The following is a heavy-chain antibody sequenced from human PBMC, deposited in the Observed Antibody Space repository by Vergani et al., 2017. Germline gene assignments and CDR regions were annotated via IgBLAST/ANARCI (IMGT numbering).Heavy chain of an antibody. CDR1: GFTFYNYA. J-gene: IGHJ4*02. Sequence: EVQLLESGGGLVQPGGSLRLSCAASGFTFYNYAMTWVRQAPGKGLEWVAGISGSVGNTYYADSVKGRFTISRDNSKATVSLQMNSLRAEDTAIYYCARAVSTTVGDPPGYWGQGTLVTVSS. V-gene: IGHV3-23*01. D-gene: IGHD4-23*01. CDR2: ISGSVGNT. CDR3: ARAVSTTVGDPPGY.